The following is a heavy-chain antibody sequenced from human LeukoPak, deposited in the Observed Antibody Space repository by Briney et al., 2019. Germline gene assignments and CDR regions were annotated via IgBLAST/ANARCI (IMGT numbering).Heavy chain of an antibody. Sequence: GGSLRLSCAASGFTFSDYYMSWIRQAPGKGLEWVSYISSSSSTIYYADSVKGRFTISRDNAKNSLYLQMNSLRAEDTAVYYCARDYYGSGNYYYYYYMDVWGKGTTVTVSS. V-gene: IGHV3-11*04. CDR2: ISSSSSTI. J-gene: IGHJ6*03. D-gene: IGHD3-10*01. CDR3: ARDYYGSGNYYYYYYMDV. CDR1: GFTFSDYY.